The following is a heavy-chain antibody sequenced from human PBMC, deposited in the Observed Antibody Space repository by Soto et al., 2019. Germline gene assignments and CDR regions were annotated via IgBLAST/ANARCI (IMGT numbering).Heavy chain of an antibody. Sequence: PGGSLRLSCAASGFTFSGSAMHWVRQASGKGLEWVGRIRSKANSYATAYAASVKGRFTISRDDSKNTAYLQMNSLKTEDTAVYYCTRQLNDYSNGYYYYGMDVWGQGTTVTVSS. D-gene: IGHD4-4*01. J-gene: IGHJ6*02. V-gene: IGHV3-73*01. CDR1: GFTFSGSA. CDR2: IRSKANSYAT. CDR3: TRQLNDYSNGYYYYGMDV.